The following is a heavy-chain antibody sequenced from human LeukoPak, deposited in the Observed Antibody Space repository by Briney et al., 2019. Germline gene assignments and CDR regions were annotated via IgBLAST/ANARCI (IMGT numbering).Heavy chain of an antibody. CDR3: ARSPSIAPRPDY. CDR1: GFTFSDYY. J-gene: IGHJ4*02. CDR2: ISSGGTTI. Sequence: GGPLRLSCAASGFTFSDYYMSWIRQAPGKGLEWVSYISSGGTTIYYADSVKGRFTISRDNAQNSLYLQMNSLRAEDTAVYYCARSPSIAPRPDYWGQGTLVTVSS. V-gene: IGHV3-11*01. D-gene: IGHD6-6*01.